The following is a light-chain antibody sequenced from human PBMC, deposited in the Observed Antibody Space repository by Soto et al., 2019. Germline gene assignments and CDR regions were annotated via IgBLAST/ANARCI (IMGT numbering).Light chain of an antibody. J-gene: IGLJ1*01. CDR1: SSDVGGYNY. Sequence: QSALTQPASVSGSPGQSITFSCTGTSSDVGGYNYVSWYQQHPGKAPKLMIYDVSNRPSGVSNRFSGSKSGNTASLTISGLQAEDAADYYCSSYTSSSTPYVFGTGTKLTVL. V-gene: IGLV2-14*03. CDR2: DVS. CDR3: SSYTSSSTPYV.